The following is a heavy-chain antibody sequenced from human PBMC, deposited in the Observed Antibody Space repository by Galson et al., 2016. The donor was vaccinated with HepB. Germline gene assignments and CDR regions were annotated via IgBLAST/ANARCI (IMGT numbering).Heavy chain of an antibody. CDR3: ARSLYSGSWYGFNWYFDL. J-gene: IGHJ2*01. CDR2: IFYTGST. V-gene: IGHV4-61*01. D-gene: IGHD6-13*01. CDR1: GGSVNSGSYY. Sequence: SETLSLTCTVSGGSVNSGSYYWSWVRQAPEKGLEWIGHIFYTGSTNYNPSLKRQVTISVDMPNNQFSLRLNSVTAADTAVYYCARSLYSGSWYGFNWYFDLWGRGTLVTVSS.